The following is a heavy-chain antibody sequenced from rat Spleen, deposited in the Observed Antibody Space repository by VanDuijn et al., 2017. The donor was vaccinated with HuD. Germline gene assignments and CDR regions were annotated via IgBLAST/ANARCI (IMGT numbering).Heavy chain of an antibody. CDR3: ARSHYRDSYAPLDY. CDR1: GNSIANGYR. D-gene: IGHD1-12*01. V-gene: IGHV3-3*01. J-gene: IGHJ2*01. CDR2: INSAGTT. Sequence: EVQLQESGPGLVKPSQSLSLTCSVTGNSIANGYRWNWIRRFPGSKLEWMGYINSAGTTVYNPSLKSRISITRDTTRNQFFLQVNSVTTEDTATYYCARSHYRDSYAPLDYWGQGVMVTVSS.